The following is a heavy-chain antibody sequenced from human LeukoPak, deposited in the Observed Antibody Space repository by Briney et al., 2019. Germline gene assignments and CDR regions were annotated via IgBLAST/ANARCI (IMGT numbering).Heavy chain of an antibody. J-gene: IGHJ4*02. V-gene: IGHV3-23*01. D-gene: IGHD3-3*01. CDR1: GFTFNSDA. CDR3: AKDFYDFWSGFDY. Sequence: GGSLRLPCTASGFTFNSDAMNWVRQAPGKGLEWVATISGSGGSTYYTDSVKGRFTISRDNFKNMVFLQMNSLKAEDTAIYYCAKDFYDFWSGFDYWGQGTLVTVSS. CDR2: ISGSGGST.